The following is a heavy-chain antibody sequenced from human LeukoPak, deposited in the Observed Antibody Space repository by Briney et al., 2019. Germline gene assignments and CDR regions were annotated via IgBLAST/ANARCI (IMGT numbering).Heavy chain of an antibody. CDR2: IIPIFGTA. V-gene: IGHV1-69*06. J-gene: IGHJ4*02. D-gene: IGHD2-2*01. CDR1: GGTFSSYA. Sequence: ASVKVSCKASGGTFSSYAISWVRQAPGQGLEWMGGIIPIFGTANYAQKFQGRVTITADKSTSTAYMELSSLRSEDTAVYYWASGHEGYQLLLFDYWGQGTLVTVSS. CDR3: ASGHEGYQLLLFDY.